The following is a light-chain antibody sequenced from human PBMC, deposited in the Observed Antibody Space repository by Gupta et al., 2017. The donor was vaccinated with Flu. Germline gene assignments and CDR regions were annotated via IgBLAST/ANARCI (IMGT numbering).Light chain of an antibody. CDR2: SNN. Sequence: QSVLTQPPSASGTPGQRVTISCSGSNSNIGSNIVNWYQQLPGTAPKLLIYSNNQRPSGVPDRFSGSKSGTSASLAISGLQSEDEADYCCAAWDDSLNGWVFGGGTKLTVL. J-gene: IGLJ3*02. CDR3: AAWDDSLNGWV. CDR1: NSNIGSNI. V-gene: IGLV1-44*01.